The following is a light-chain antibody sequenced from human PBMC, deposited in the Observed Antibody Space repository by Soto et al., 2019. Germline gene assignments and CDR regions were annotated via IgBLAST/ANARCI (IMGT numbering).Light chain of an antibody. Sequence: EIVLTQSPGTLSLSPGERATLSCRASQSVSSSYLAWYQQKPGQAPRLLIYGASSRATGIPDRFSGSGSGTDFTLTISRLEAEYFAVYYCQQYGSSPRVTFGGGTKVEIK. CDR2: GAS. CDR3: QQYGSSPRVT. CDR1: QSVSSSY. V-gene: IGKV3-20*01. J-gene: IGKJ4*01.